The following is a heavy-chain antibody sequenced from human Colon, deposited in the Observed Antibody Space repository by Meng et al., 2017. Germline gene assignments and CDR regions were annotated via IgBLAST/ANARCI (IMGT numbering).Heavy chain of an antibody. CDR1: RYRVSINVAT. V-gene: IGHV6-1*01. D-gene: IGHD6-13*01. CDR2: TFYRAKWIS. CDR3: ARLVGNSWLPD. Sequence: LLPAGPGLFKPSQNLSPTSAILRYRVSINVATWNWIGQSTSRGLEWLGRTFYRAKWISDYAVSLESRITINPDTSKNQFTLQLNSVTPEDTAVYYCARLVGNSWLPDWGQGTLVTVSS. J-gene: IGHJ4*02.